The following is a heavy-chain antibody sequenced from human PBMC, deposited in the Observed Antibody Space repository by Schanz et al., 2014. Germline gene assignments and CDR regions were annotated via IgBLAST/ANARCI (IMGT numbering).Heavy chain of an antibody. CDR1: GGTFSSYA. CDR3: ARDYYDSSGYYYCDY. CDR2: IIPILGIA. V-gene: IGHV1-69*04. J-gene: IGHJ4*02. D-gene: IGHD3-22*01. Sequence: QVQLVQSGAEVKKPGSPVKVSCKSSGGTFSSYAISWVRQAPGQGLEWMGRIIPILGIATYAQKFRGRLTITADKSTSTAYMELSSLRSEDTAMYYCARDYYDSSGYYYCDYWGQGTLVTVSS.